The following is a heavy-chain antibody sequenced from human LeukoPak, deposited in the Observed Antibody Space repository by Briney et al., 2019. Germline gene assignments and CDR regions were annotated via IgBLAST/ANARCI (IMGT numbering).Heavy chain of an antibody. CDR2: IYYSGTT. Sequence: RTSETLSLTCTVSGGSISSSTYYWAWIRQPPGKGLEWIGSIYYSGTTYYSPSLKSRVTISVDTSNNQFSLKLASVTAADTAVYYCARLRPNFWNFDYWGQGTLVTVSS. D-gene: IGHD1-1*01. CDR3: ARLRPNFWNFDY. CDR1: GGSISSSTYY. V-gene: IGHV4-39*01. J-gene: IGHJ4*02.